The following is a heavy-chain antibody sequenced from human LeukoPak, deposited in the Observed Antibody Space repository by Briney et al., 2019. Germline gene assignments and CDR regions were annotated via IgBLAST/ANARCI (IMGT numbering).Heavy chain of an antibody. D-gene: IGHD6-13*01. J-gene: IGHJ4*02. Sequence: GGSLRLSCAASGIAVSGNYMSWVRQAPGKGLEWVSTISANGGTTYYADSVKGRFTISRDNSKNTLYLQMNSLRVEDTAIYYCAKPPPDSSSWLFDYWGQGTLVTVSS. CDR3: AKPPPDSSSWLFDY. CDR1: GIAVSGNY. V-gene: IGHV3-23*01. CDR2: ISANGGTT.